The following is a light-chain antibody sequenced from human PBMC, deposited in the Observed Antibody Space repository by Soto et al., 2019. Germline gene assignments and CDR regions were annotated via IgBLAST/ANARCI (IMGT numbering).Light chain of an antibody. CDR1: QSVLYSSNNKNY. CDR2: WAS. J-gene: IGKJ1*01. V-gene: IGKV4-1*01. Sequence: DIVMTQSPDSLAVSLGERATINCKSSQSVLYSSNNKNYLAWYQQKPGQPPKLLIYWASTRESGVPDRFSGSGSGTDFTLTISSLQAEDVAVYYCQQYYSTRRTLGQGTKVEIK. CDR3: QQYYSTRRT.